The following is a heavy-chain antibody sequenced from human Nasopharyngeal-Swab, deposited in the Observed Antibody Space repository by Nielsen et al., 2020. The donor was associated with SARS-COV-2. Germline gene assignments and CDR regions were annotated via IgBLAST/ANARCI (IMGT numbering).Heavy chain of an antibody. Sequence: GGPLRPSCAASGFTFSSSAMHWVRQAPGKGLEWVAVISYDGSNKYFADSVKGRFTISRDNSKNTLYLQMNSLRAEDTAVYYCASPPLDSSGYYYGFHYWGRGTLVTVSS. CDR1: GFTFSSSA. CDR3: ASPPLDSSGYYYGFHY. V-gene: IGHV3-30-3*01. D-gene: IGHD3-22*01. J-gene: IGHJ4*02. CDR2: ISYDGSNK.